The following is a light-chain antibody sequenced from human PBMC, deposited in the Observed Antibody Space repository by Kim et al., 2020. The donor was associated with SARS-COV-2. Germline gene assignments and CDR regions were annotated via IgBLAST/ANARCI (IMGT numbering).Light chain of an antibody. CDR3: QQSYKIPYT. CDR2: AAS. J-gene: IGKJ2*01. Sequence: DIQMTQSPSSLSTSVGDRVTITCRASQSISSYLNWYQQKPGKAPNLLIYAASSLQSGVPSRFSGSGSGTDFTLTISSLQPEDCATYYCQQSYKIPYTFGQGTKLE. CDR1: QSISSY. V-gene: IGKV1-39*01.